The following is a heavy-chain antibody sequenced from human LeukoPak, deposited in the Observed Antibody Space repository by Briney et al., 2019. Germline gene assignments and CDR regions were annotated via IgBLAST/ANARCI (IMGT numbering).Heavy chain of an antibody. CDR3: ARGGPAARLITFGGVTDY. CDR1: GYTFISYA. CDR2: ISTYNGNT. J-gene: IGHJ4*02. Sequence: GASVKVSCKTSGYTFISYAISWVRQAPGQGLEWMGWISTYNGNTNYAQNLQGRVTMTTDTSTSTAYMELRSLRSDDTAVYYCARGGPAARLITFGGVTDYWGQGTLVTVSS. V-gene: IGHV1-18*01. D-gene: IGHD3-16*01.